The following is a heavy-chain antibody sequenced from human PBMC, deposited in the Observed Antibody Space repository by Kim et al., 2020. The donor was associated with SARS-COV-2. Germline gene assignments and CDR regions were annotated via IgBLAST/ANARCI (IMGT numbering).Heavy chain of an antibody. Sequence: ASVKVSCKASGYTFTSYGISWVRQAPGQGLEWMGWISGYNGNTNYAQKLQGRVTMTTDTSTSTAYMELRSLRSDDTAVYYCARDGRVGIAAAGTGGTYYYYSGMDVWGKGTTVTVTS. D-gene: IGHD6-13*01. CDR3: ARDGRVGIAAAGTGGTYYYYSGMDV. V-gene: IGHV1-18*01. CDR2: ISGYNGNT. J-gene: IGHJ6*04. CDR1: GYTFTSYG.